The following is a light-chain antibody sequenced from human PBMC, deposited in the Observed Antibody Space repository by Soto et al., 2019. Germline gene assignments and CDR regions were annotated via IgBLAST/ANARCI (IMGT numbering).Light chain of an antibody. CDR1: SSDVGGYNY. V-gene: IGLV2-14*01. CDR3: SSYTSSSTLV. CDR2: DVS. J-gene: IGLJ1*01. Sequence: QSVLTQPASVSWSPGQSITISCTGTSSDVGGYNYVSWYQRHPGKAPKLMIYDVSNRPSGVSNRFSGSKSGNTASLTISGLQAEDEADYYCSSYTSSSTLVFGTGTKVTVL.